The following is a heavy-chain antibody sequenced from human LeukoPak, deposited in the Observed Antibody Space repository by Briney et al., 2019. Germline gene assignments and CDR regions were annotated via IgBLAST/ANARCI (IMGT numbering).Heavy chain of an antibody. CDR1: GFTFRNAW. D-gene: IGHD4-17*01. J-gene: IGHJ4*02. CDR2: IKEDGSDK. CDR3: ATSLTVKDY. V-gene: IGHV3-7*01. Sequence: GGSLRLSCAASGFTFRNAWMNWVRQAPGEGLEWVANIKEDGSDKNYVDSVKGRFTISRDNAKNSLYLQMNSLRAEDTAVYYCATSLTVKDYWGQGALVTVSS.